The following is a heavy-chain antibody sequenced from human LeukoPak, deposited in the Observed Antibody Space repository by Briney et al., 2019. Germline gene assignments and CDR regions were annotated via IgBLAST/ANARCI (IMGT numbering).Heavy chain of an antibody. CDR1: GFIVSTNY. CDR3: ARDRDFLGSGWSNSFDY. V-gene: IGHV3-11*04. J-gene: IGHJ4*02. D-gene: IGHD6-19*01. Sequence: GGSLRLSCAASGFIVSTNYMSWVRQAPGKGLEWVSYISSSGSSIYYADSVKGRFTISRDNAKNSLYLQMNSLRAEDTAVYYCARDRDFLGSGWSNSFDYWGQGTLVTVSS. CDR2: ISSSGSSI.